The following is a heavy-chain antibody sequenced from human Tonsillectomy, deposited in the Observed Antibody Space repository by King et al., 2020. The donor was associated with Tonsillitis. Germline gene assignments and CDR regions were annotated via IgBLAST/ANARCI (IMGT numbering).Heavy chain of an antibody. J-gene: IGHJ3*02. Sequence: VQLVESGGGLVQPGGSLRLSCAASGFTFSNYAMHWVRQAPGKGLEWVSSISGSDNKTYYAKSVKGRFTISRDNSKSTLSLQMNSLRAEDTAVYYCARDSSGDGGETVAFEIWGQGTMGTVSS. CDR2: ISGSDNKT. CDR1: GFTFSNYA. CDR3: ARDSSGDGGETVAFEI. V-gene: IGHV3-23*04. D-gene: IGHD3-16*01.